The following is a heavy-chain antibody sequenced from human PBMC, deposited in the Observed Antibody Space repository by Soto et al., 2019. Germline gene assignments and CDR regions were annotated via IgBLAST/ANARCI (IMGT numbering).Heavy chain of an antibody. J-gene: IGHJ5*02. V-gene: IGHV4-30-4*01. D-gene: IGHD5-12*01. CDR3: ARGYSGYLAWFDP. CDR2: IYYSGST. Sequence: SETLSLTCTVSGRSISSVNYYWSWIRQPPGKGLEWIGYIYYSGSTYYNPSLRSRVTISVDTSKNQFSLKLSSVTAADTAVYYCARGYSGYLAWFDPWGQGTLVTVSS. CDR1: GRSISSVNYY.